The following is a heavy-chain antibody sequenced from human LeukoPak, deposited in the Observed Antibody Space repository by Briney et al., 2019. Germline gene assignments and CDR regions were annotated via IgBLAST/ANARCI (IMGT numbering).Heavy chain of an antibody. CDR3: ARGLQETLAWLKALSAFDI. CDR2: ITTYNGDT. J-gene: IGHJ3*02. CDR1: GYTFTNYG. Sequence: ASVKVSCKTSGYTFTNYGINWVRQAPGQGLEWIGWITTYNGDTNYAQKLQGRVTMTTDTSTSTGYMELRSLRSDDTAVYYCARGLQETLAWLKALSAFDIWGQGTMVTVSS. D-gene: IGHD5-24*01. V-gene: IGHV1-18*01.